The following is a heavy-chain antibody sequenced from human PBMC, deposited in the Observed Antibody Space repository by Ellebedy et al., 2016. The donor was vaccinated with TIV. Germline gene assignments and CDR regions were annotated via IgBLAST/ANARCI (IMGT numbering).Heavy chain of an antibody. CDR3: AKDRGNYGGAPYNGMDI. V-gene: IGHV3-30*02. CDR1: GFTFSNYA. J-gene: IGHJ6*02. CDR2: IRFDGNNA. Sequence: GGSLRLSCAASGFTFSNYAMSWVRQAPGKGLEWVAFIRFDGNNAYYADSAKGRFTISRDNSKNTLYLQMNSLRAEDTAVYYCAKDRGNYGGAPYNGMDIWGQGTTVTVSS. D-gene: IGHD3-10*01.